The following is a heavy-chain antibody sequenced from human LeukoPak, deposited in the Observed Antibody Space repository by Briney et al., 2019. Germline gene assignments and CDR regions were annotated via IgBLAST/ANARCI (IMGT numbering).Heavy chain of an antibody. D-gene: IGHD3-3*01. CDR3: AKLNPDLITYYDFWSGPPSAYYYYMDV. CDR2: ISGSGGST. CDR1: GFTFSSYG. J-gene: IGHJ6*03. Sequence: GGTLGLSCAASGFTFSSYGMSWVRQAPGKGLEWVSAISGSGGSTYYADSVKGRFTISRDNSKNTLYLQMNSLRAEDTAVYYCAKLNPDLITYYDFWSGPPSAYYYYMDVWGKGTTVTVSS. V-gene: IGHV3-23*01.